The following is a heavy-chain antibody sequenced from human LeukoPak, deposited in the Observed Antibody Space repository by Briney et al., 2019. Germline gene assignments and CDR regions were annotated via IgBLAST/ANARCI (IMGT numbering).Heavy chain of an antibody. CDR1: GFTFSSYE. J-gene: IGHJ4*02. CDR2: ISSSGSTR. Sequence: GGSLRLSCAASGFTFSSYEMNWVRQAPGKGLEWVSYISSSGSTRNYADSVKGRLTVSRDNAKNSLYLQMSSLRAEDTAFYYCARQVGPLDYWGQGTLVTVSS. CDR3: ARQVGPLDY. D-gene: IGHD1-26*01. V-gene: IGHV3-48*03.